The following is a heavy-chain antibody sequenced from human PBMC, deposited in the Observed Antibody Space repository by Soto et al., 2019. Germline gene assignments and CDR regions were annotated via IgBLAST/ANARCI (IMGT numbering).Heavy chain of an antibody. CDR1: GGSFSGYY. V-gene: IGHV4-34*01. J-gene: IGHJ4*02. Sequence: LETLSLTCAVYGGSFSGYYWSWIRQPPGKGLEWIGEINHSGSTNYNPSLKSRVTISVDTSKNQFSLKLSSVTAADTAVYYCARAGTGDDYYFDYWGQGTLVTVSS. CDR3: ARAGTGDDYYFDY. CDR2: INHSGST. D-gene: IGHD7-27*01.